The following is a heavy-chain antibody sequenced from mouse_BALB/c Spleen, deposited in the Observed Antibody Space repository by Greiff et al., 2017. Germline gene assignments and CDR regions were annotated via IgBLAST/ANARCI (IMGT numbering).Heavy chain of an antibody. CDR3: ARSLHYYGSSYYAMDY. D-gene: IGHD1-1*01. J-gene: IGHJ4*01. Sequence: EVQLVESGGGLVQPGGSRKLSCAASGFTFSSFGMHWVRQAPEKGLEWVAYISSGSSTIYYADTVKGRFTISRDNPKNTLFLQMTSLRSEDTAMYYCARSLHYYGSSYYAMDYWGQGTSVTVSS. CDR1: GFTFSSFG. CDR2: ISSGSSTI. V-gene: IGHV5-17*02.